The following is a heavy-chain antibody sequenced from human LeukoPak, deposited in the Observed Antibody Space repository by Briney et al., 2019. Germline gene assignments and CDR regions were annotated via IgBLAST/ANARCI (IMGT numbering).Heavy chain of an antibody. V-gene: IGHV3-21*01. D-gene: IGHD3-10*01. J-gene: IGHJ4*02. CDR3: AKDPLARVVRDYFDY. Sequence: AGGSLRPSCAASGFTFSSYSMNWVRQAPGKGLEWVSSISSSSSYIYYADSVKGRFTISRDNAKNSLYLQMNSLRAEDTAVYYCAKDPLARVVRDYFDYWGQGTLVTVSS. CDR2: ISSSSSYI. CDR1: GFTFSSYS.